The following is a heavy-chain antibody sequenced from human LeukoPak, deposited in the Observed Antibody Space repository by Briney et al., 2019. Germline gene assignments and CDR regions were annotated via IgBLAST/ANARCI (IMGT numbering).Heavy chain of an antibody. D-gene: IGHD3-10*01. CDR1: RFTFDDYA. Sequence: PGGSLRLSCAASRFTFDDYAMHWIRQAPGKGLEWVSGISWNSGSIGYADSVKGRFTISRDNAKNSLYLQMNSLRAEDTAVYYCARRLWFGDYWGQGTLVTVSS. V-gene: IGHV3-9*01. CDR3: ARRLWFGDY. J-gene: IGHJ4*02. CDR2: ISWNSGSI.